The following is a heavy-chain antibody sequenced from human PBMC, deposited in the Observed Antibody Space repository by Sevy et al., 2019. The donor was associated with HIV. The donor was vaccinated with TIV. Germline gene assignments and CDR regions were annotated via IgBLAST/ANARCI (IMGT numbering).Heavy chain of an antibody. J-gene: IGHJ4*02. Sequence: ASVKVSCKASGYTFTTYGIIWVRQAPGQRLEWVGWISTYNGVTNYTPSLQGRVTLTTDTSTNTAYMELRSLRSDDTAVYFCSRDDLYGTSSGVEDHWGQGTLVTVSS. CDR2: ISTYNGVT. D-gene: IGHD6-6*01. V-gene: IGHV1-18*01. CDR3: SRDDLYGTSSGVEDH. CDR1: GYTFTTYG.